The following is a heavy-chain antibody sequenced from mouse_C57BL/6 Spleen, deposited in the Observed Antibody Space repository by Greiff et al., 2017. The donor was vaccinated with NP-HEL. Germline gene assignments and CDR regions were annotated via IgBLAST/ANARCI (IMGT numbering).Heavy chain of an antibody. CDR3: ARYYYGSPFAY. Sequence: QVQLQQPGAELVRPGSSVKLSCKASGYTFTSYWMDWVKQRPGQGLEWIGNIYPSDSETHYNQKFKDKATLTVDKSSSTAYMQLSSLTSEDSAVYFCARYYYGSPFAYGGKGTLVTVSA. CDR1: GYTFTSYW. CDR2: IYPSDSET. D-gene: IGHD1-1*01. V-gene: IGHV1-61*01. J-gene: IGHJ3*01.